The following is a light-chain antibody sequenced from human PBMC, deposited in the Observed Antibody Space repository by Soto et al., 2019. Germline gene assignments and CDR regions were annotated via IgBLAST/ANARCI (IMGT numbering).Light chain of an antibody. V-gene: IGKV3-11*01. Sequence: EIVFTESPCTLSLSPGERATFSCRASHSVSSNYLAWYQQKPGQAPRLLIYGASNRATGIPARFSGSGSGTDFTLTISSLEPEDFAVYYCQQRSNWPPITFGQGTRLEI. CDR3: QQRSNWPPIT. CDR2: GAS. CDR1: HSVSSNY. J-gene: IGKJ5*01.